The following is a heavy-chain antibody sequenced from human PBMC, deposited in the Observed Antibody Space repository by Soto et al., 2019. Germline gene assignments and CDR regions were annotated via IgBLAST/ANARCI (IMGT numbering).Heavy chain of an antibody. V-gene: IGHV1-18*01. Sequence: QVQLVQSGAEEKKPGASVKVSCKASGYTFSSYGISWVRQAPGQELEWMGWISTYNGHTNYAQQFQGRVTLTTETSTRTAYMELRGLRSDDTAVYYCARDLPLEALDYWGQGTLVTVSS. CDR1: GYTFSSYG. CDR2: ISTYNGHT. CDR3: ARDLPLEALDY. J-gene: IGHJ4*02.